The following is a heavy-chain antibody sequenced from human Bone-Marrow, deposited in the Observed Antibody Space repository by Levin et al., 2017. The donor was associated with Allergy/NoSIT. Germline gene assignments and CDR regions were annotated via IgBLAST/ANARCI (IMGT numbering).Heavy chain of an antibody. CDR1: GFTFSKYE. CDR2: ISGSGGS. J-gene: IGHJ3*02. V-gene: IGHV3-23*01. CDR3: AKSVAATVFDASDI. D-gene: IGHD2-15*01. Sequence: PGASVKVSCAASGFTFSKYEMSWVRQAPGKGLEWVSGISGSGGSYYADSVKGRFTISRDNFENILYLQMNSLRDEDTAVYYCAKSVAATVFDASDIWGQGTMVTVSS.